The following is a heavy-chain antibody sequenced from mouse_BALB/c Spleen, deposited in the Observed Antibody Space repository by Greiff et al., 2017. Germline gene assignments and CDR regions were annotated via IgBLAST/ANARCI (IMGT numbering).Heavy chain of an antibody. CDR2: ISSGGGST. CDR3: ARLYYGYDRSAMDY. Sequence: EVHLVESGGGLVKPGGSLKLSCAASGFAFSSYDMSWVRKTPEKRLEWVAYISSGGGSTYYPDTVKGRFTISRDNAKNTLYLQMSSLKSEDTAMYYCARLYYGYDRSAMDYWGQGTSVTVSS. D-gene: IGHD2-2*01. V-gene: IGHV5-12-1*01. J-gene: IGHJ4*01. CDR1: GFAFSSYD.